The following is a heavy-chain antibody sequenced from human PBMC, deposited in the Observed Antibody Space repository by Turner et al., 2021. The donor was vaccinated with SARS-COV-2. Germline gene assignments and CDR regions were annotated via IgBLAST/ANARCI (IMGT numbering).Heavy chain of an antibody. CDR2: RSYDGSNK. Sequence: QVQLVESGGGVVQPGRSLRLSCAASGFTFRSYAMHWVRQAPGKGLEWVALRSYDGSNKYYADSVKGRFTISRDNSKNTLYLQMNSLRAEDTAVYYCARGRVGNYYYGMDVWGQGTTVTVSS. V-gene: IGHV3-30-3*01. J-gene: IGHJ6*02. CDR3: ARGRVGNYYYGMDV. CDR1: GFTFRSYA.